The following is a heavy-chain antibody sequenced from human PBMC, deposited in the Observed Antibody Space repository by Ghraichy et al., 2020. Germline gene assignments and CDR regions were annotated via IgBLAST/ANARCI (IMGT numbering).Heavy chain of an antibody. V-gene: IGHV3-23*01. CDR1: GFTFGSYA. J-gene: IGHJ1*01. Sequence: GGSLRLSCAASGFTFGSYAMNWVRQAPGKGLEWVSAISGNGGSTYYADSVKGRFTISRDNSKNTLYLQMNSLRAEDTAVYYCAKGDSSSWYAEYFQHWGQGTLVTVSS. CDR3: AKGDSSSWYAEYFQH. CDR2: ISGNGGST. D-gene: IGHD6-13*01.